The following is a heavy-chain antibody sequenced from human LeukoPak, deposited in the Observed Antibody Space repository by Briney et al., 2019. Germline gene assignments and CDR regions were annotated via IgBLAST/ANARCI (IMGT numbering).Heavy chain of an antibody. J-gene: IGHJ5*02. Sequence: GGSLRLSCAASGFTFSSYWMHWVRQAPGKGLVWVSLINSDGSSTSYADSVKGRFTISRDNAKNTLYLQMNSLRVEDTAVYYCGREAVAGLIDPWGQGTLVTVTS. D-gene: IGHD6-19*01. CDR3: GREAVAGLIDP. CDR1: GFTFSSYW. CDR2: INSDGSST. V-gene: IGHV3-74*01.